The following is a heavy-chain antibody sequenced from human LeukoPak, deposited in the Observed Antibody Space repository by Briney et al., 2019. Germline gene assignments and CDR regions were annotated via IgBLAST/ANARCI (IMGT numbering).Heavy chain of an antibody. V-gene: IGHV1-69*04. CDR1: GGTLSNYA. J-gene: IGHJ5*02. CDR2: IIPFLDIA. D-gene: IGHD2-2*01. CDR3: ARYVGYCSATTCRGNWFDP. Sequence: SVKVSCKASGGTLSNYAISWVRQAPGQGLEWMGRIIPFLDIADYAQKFQGRVTLTRDTSTSTVYMELSSLRSEDTAVYYCARYVGYCSATTCRGNWFDPWGQGTLVTVSS.